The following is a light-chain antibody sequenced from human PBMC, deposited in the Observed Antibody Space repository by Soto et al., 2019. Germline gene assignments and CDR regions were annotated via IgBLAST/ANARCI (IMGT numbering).Light chain of an antibody. CDR1: QDISTY. Sequence: DIQMTQAPSSLSASVGDRVTITCRARQDISTYLAWYQQKPGKVPRLLISAAYTLQSGVPPRFSGSGSGTDVTLTISSLQPEDVATYCCQKYDNAPLTFGGGTKVEIK. CDR3: QKYDNAPLT. V-gene: IGKV1-27*01. J-gene: IGKJ4*01. CDR2: AAY.